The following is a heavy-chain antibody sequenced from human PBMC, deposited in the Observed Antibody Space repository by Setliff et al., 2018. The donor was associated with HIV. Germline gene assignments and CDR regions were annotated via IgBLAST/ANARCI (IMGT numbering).Heavy chain of an antibody. Sequence: VASVKVSCKASGYTFDNYDFSWVRQAPGQGLEWMGGLTPVIGIAVYAQKFQGRVTLTADTSTSTAYMDLSSLKSDDTAVYYCARVFHSPGPFDYWGQGSLVTVSS. V-gene: IGHV1-69*10. CDR1: GYTFDNYD. D-gene: IGHD1-26*01. CDR3: ARVFHSPGPFDY. CDR2: LTPVIGIA. J-gene: IGHJ4*02.